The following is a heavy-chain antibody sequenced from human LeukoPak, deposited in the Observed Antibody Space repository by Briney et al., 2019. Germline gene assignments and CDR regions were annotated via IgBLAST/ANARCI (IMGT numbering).Heavy chain of an antibody. CDR3: ARDNSGGEHWLDS. J-gene: IGHJ5*01. Sequence: PSETLSLTCTVSGGSVSSGSYYWSWIRQPAEKGLEWIGRFYTNGSTNYNPSLKSRVTMSVDTSKNQFSLKLNSVTAADTAVYYCARDNSGGEHWLDSWGQGTLVTVTS. CDR2: FYTNGST. D-gene: IGHD2-21*01. V-gene: IGHV4-61*02. CDR1: GGSVSSGSYY.